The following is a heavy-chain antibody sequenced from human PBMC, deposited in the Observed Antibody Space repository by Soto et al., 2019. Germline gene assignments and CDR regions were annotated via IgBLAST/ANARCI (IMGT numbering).Heavy chain of an antibody. CDR2: IIPIFGTA. CDR3: ARRTGSGYFDY. D-gene: IGHD2-15*01. CDR1: GGTFSSYA. J-gene: IGHJ4*02. Sequence: RASVKVSCKTSGGTFSSYAISWVRQAPGQGLEWMGGIIPIFGTANYAQKFQGRVTITADKSTSTAYMELSSLRSEDTAVYYCARRTGSGYFDYWGQGTLVTVSS. V-gene: IGHV1-69*06.